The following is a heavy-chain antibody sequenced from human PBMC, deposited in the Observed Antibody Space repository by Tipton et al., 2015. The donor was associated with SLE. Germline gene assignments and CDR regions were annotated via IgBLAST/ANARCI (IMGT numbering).Heavy chain of an antibody. D-gene: IGHD5-18*01. CDR2: ISGSGGST. J-gene: IGHJ4*02. V-gene: IGHV3-23*01. Sequence: SLRLSCAASGFTFSSYAMSWVRQAPGKGLEWVSAISGSGGSTYYADSVKGRFTISRDNAKNSLYLQMNSLRVEDTALYYCAREDDTSMDYFDYWGQGTLVTVSS. CDR3: AREDDTSMDYFDY. CDR1: GFTFSSYA.